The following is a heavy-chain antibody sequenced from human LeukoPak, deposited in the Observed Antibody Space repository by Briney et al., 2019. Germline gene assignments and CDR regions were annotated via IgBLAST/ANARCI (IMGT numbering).Heavy chain of an antibody. V-gene: IGHV4-30-2*01. CDR2: IYQSGSA. CDR1: GGSINSGGYS. J-gene: IGHJ5*02. D-gene: IGHD2-2*01. Sequence: SETLSLTCAVSGGSINSGGYSWSWIRQPPGKGLQWIGYIYQSGSAYYNPSLESRLTISLDRAKNQFSLKLTSVTAADTAVYYCARGNIVVVPAANWFDPWGQGTLVTVSS. CDR3: ARGNIVVVPAANWFDP.